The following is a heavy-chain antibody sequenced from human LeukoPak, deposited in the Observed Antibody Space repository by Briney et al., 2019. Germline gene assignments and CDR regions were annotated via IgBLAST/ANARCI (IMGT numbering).Heavy chain of an antibody. CDR3: ARTAMVTFRLDY. D-gene: IGHD5-18*01. V-gene: IGHV4-34*01. Sequence: PSETLSLTCAVYGGSFSGYYWSWIRQPPGKGLEWIGEINHSGSTNYNPSLKSRVTISVDTSKNQFSLKLSSVTAADTAVYYCARTAMVTFRLDYWGQGTLVTVSS. CDR1: GGSFSGYY. CDR2: INHSGST. J-gene: IGHJ4*02.